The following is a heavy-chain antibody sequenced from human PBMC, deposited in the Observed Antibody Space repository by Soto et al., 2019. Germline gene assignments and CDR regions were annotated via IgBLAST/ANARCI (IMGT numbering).Heavy chain of an antibody. CDR3: SKSPRVMDTFGGVIVRAFDY. CDR2: ISGSGGST. D-gene: IGHD3-16*02. V-gene: IGHV3-23*01. Sequence: EVQLLESGGGLVQPGGSLRLSCAASGFTFSSYAMSWVRQAPGKGLEWVSAISGSGGSTYYADSVKGRFTISRDNSKNPLYLQKNHLRAEDTAVIYCSKSPRVMDTFGGVIVRAFDYWGQGTLVTVSS. J-gene: IGHJ4*02. CDR1: GFTFSSYA.